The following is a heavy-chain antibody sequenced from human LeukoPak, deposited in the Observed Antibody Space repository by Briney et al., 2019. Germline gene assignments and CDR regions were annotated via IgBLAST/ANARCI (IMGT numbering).Heavy chain of an antibody. V-gene: IGHV4-4*07. J-gene: IGHJ3*02. D-gene: IGHD1/OR15-1a*01. CDR2: MYTSGST. CDR1: GGSISSYY. Sequence: PSETLSLTCTVSGGSISSYYWSWIRQPAGKGLQWIGRMYTSGSTNYNPSLKSRVTMSVDTSKNQFSLKLSSVTAADTAVYYCAREKKTGTRPYDAFDIWGQGTMVTVSS. CDR3: AREKKTGTRPYDAFDI.